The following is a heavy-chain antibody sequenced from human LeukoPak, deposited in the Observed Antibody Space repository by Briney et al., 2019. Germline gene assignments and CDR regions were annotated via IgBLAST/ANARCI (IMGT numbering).Heavy chain of an antibody. Sequence: SVKVSCKASGYTFTSYGISWVRQAPGQGLEWMGGIIPIFGTANYAQKFQGRVTITADESTSTAYMELSSLRSEDTAVYYCARVGYCSSTSCPYYYGMDVWGQGTTVTVSS. D-gene: IGHD2-2*01. CDR2: IIPIFGTA. J-gene: IGHJ6*02. CDR3: ARVGYCSSTSCPYYYGMDV. V-gene: IGHV1-69*13. CDR1: GYTFTSYG.